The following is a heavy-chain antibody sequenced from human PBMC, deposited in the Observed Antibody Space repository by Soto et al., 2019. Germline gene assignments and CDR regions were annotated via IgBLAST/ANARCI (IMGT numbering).Heavy chain of an antibody. D-gene: IGHD3-22*01. V-gene: IGHV1-8*01. CDR2: MNPNSGNT. CDR3: AIPLTYYYDSSADY. CDR1: GYTFTSYD. J-gene: IGHJ4*02. Sequence: QVQLVQSGAEVKKPGASEKVSCKASGYTFTSYDINWVRQATGQGLEWMGWMNPNSGNTGYAQKFQGRVTMTRNTSISTAYMELSSLRSEDTAVYYCAIPLTYYYDSSADYWGQGTLVTVSS.